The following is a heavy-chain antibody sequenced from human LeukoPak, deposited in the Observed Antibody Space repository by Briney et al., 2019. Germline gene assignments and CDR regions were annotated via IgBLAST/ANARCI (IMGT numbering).Heavy chain of an antibody. Sequence: SVKVSCKASGGTFSSYAISWVRQAPGQGLEWMGRIIPILGIANYAQKFQGRVTMTRNTSISTAYMELSSLRSEDTAVYYCAKNYDFLTGYANWGQGTLVTVSS. CDR2: IIPILGIA. J-gene: IGHJ4*02. V-gene: IGHV1-69*04. CDR3: AKNYDFLTGYAN. D-gene: IGHD3-9*01. CDR1: GGTFSSYA.